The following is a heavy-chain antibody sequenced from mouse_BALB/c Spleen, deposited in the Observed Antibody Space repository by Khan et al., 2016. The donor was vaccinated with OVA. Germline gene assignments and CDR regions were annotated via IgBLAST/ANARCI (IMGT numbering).Heavy chain of an antibody. J-gene: IGHJ2*01. CDR3: ARTHER. CDR1: GYTFTSYT. CDR2: INPSSGYT. V-gene: IGHV1-4*01. Sequence: QMQLEESGAELARPGASVKMSCKASGYTFTSYTMHWVQQRPGQGLEWIGYINPSSGYTKYNQKFKDKATLTADKSSSTAYMQLSSLTSEDSAVYYCARTHERWGQGTTLTVS.